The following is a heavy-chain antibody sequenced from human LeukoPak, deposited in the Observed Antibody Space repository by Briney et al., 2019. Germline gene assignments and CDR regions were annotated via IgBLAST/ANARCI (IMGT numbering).Heavy chain of an antibody. J-gene: IGHJ3*02. CDR1: GGSISSYY. Sequence: PSETLSLTCTVSGGSISSYYWSWIRQPPGKGLEWIGYIYYGGSTNYNPSLKSRVTMSVDTSNNQFSLKLSSVTAADTAVYYCAKERGYSNYVRAFDIWGQGTMVTVSS. D-gene: IGHD4-11*01. V-gene: IGHV4-59*12. CDR3: AKERGYSNYVRAFDI. CDR2: IYYGGST.